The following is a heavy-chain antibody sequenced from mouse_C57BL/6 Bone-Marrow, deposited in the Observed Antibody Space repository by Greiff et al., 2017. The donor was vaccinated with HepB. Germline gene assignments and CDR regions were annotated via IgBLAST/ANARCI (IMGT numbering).Heavy chain of an antibody. CDR3: ARSDYDGYYYLDY. CDR1: GYTFTSYW. J-gene: IGHJ2*01. V-gene: IGHV1-69*01. Sequence: QVQLKQPGAELVMPGASVKLSCKASGYTFTSYWMHWVKQRPGQGLEWIGEIDPSDSYTNYNQKFKGKSTLTVDKSSSTAYMQLSSLTSEDSAVYYCARSDYDGYYYLDYWGQGTTLTVSS. D-gene: IGHD2-3*01. CDR2: IDPSDSYT.